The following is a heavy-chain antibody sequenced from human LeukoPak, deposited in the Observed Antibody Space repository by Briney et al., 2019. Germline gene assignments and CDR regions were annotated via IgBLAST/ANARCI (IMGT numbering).Heavy chain of an antibody. CDR1: GFTLSSYA. Sequence: GGSLRLSCAASGFTLSSYAMSWVRQAPGKGLEWVSANSGSGGSTYYADSVKGRFAISRDNSKNTLYLQMNSLRAEDTAVYYCAKWDDYGDYSWFDPWGQGTLVTVSS. D-gene: IGHD4-17*01. V-gene: IGHV3-23*01. J-gene: IGHJ5*02. CDR2: NSGSGGST. CDR3: AKWDDYGDYSWFDP.